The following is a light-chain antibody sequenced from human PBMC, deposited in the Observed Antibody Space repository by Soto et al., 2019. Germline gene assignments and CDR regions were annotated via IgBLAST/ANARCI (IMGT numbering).Light chain of an antibody. V-gene: IGKV3-11*01. Sequence: EIVLTQSPATLSLSPGERATLSCGASQSINRQLAWYRQKPGQAPRLLIYDASNRATGIPARFSGSGSGTDFTLTISSLEPEDFGAYYCQQRSNWHTVTFGGGTKVDIK. CDR3: QQRSNWHTVT. CDR1: QSINRQ. CDR2: DAS. J-gene: IGKJ4*01.